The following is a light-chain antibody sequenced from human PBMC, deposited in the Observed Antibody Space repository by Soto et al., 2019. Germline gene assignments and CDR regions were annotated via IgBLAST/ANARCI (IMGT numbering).Light chain of an antibody. V-gene: IGLV1-40*01. Sequence: QSVLTQPPSVSGAPGQRVTISCTGSSSNIGAGYDVDGYQQLPGTAPKLLIYGNSNRPSGVPDRFSGSKSGTSASLAITGLQAEDEADYYCQSYDSSLNVVFGGGTKLTVL. J-gene: IGLJ2*01. CDR3: QSYDSSLNVV. CDR2: GNS. CDR1: SSNIGAGYD.